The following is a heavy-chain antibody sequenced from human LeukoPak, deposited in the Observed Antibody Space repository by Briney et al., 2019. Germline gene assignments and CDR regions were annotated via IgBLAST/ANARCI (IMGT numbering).Heavy chain of an antibody. J-gene: IGHJ4*02. CDR2: INDSGST. Sequence: SETLSLTCAVYGGSFSGYYWTWIRQSPGKGLEWIGEINDSGSTNYNPSLASRVTISVDTSKNQFSLKLSSVTAADTAVYYCATSTVTTLYFDYWGQGTLVTVSS. CDR1: GGSFSGYY. CDR3: ATSTVTTLYFDY. V-gene: IGHV4-34*01. D-gene: IGHD4-17*01.